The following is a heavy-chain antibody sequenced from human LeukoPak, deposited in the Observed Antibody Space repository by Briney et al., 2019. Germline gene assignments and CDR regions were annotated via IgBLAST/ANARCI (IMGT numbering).Heavy chain of an antibody. D-gene: IGHD5-12*01. CDR1: DGSIENHY. CDR3: ARRRKVAATGDAFDV. CDR2: GYGSGRI. Sequence: SETLSLPGTVSDGSIENHYWIGIRGPRGKGLEWTGYGYGSGRINDNPSLKRRVSISGDTSKTHFSLKLNSVTAADTAVYYCARRRKVAATGDAFDVWGQGTVVTVSS. J-gene: IGHJ3*01. V-gene: IGHV4-59*08.